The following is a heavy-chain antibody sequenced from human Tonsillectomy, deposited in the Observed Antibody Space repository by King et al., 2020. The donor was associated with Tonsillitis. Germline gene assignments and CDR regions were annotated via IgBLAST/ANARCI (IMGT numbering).Heavy chain of an antibody. CDR2: IYYGGST. CDR3: ARDLYSGSFDY. D-gene: IGHD1-26*01. V-gene: IGHV4-59*01. J-gene: IGHJ4*02. CDR1: GGSISSYY. Sequence: QLQESGPGLVKPSETLSLTCTVSGGSISSYYWSWIRHPPGEGLEWIGYIYYGGSTNYNPSLKSRVTISVDTSKNQFSLSLSSVTAADTAVYYCARDLYSGSFDYRGQGTLVTVSS.